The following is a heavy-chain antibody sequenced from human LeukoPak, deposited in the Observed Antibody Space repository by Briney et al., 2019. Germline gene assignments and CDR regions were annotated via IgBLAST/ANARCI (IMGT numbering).Heavy chain of an antibody. Sequence: GGSLRLSCAASGFTFSDHAMSWVRQAPAKGLEWVSSINGNGGGSYYIDSVKGRFTVSRDNSKYTLYLQMNSLRVEDTAVYYCASSTYNYDYALDVWGQGTTVTVSS. J-gene: IGHJ6*02. V-gene: IGHV3-23*01. CDR3: ASSTYNYDYALDV. CDR1: GFTFSDHA. CDR2: INGNGGGS. D-gene: IGHD5-24*01.